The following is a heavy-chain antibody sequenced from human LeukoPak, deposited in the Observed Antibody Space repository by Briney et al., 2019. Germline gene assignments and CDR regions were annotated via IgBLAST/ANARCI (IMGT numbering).Heavy chain of an antibody. D-gene: IGHD2-2*02. V-gene: IGHV3-23*01. CDR2: ISGSGGST. CDR1: GFTFSSYA. CDR3: ARGWDRDCTSTSCYIAYN. Sequence: GGSLRLSCAASGFTFSSYAMSWVRQAPGKGLEWVSAISGSGGSTYYADSVKGRFTISRDNSKNTLYLQMNSLRAEDTAVYYCARGWDRDCTSTSCYIAYNWGQGTLVSVSS. J-gene: IGHJ4*02.